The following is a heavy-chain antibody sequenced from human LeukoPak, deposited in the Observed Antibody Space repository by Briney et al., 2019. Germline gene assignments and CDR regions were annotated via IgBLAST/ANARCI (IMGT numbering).Heavy chain of an antibody. CDR1: GYTFTGYY. J-gene: IGHJ5*02. Sequence: ASVTVSCKAAGYTFTGYYMFWVRQAPGQGLEWMGRINPNSGGTNYAQKFQGRVTMTRDTSISTAYMELSRLRSDDTAVYYCAGGYCSGGSCYSVENWFDPWGQGTLVTVSS. CDR3: AGGYCSGGSCYSVENWFDP. V-gene: IGHV1-2*06. CDR2: INPNSGGT. D-gene: IGHD2-15*01.